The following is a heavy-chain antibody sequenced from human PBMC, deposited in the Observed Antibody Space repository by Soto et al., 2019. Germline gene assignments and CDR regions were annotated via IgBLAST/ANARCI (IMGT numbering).Heavy chain of an antibody. V-gene: IGHV1-8*02. D-gene: IGHD3-9*01. Sequence: ASVKVSCKASGYTFTSYYINWVRQATGQGLEWMGWINPNSGNTDYAQKFQGRVTMTRNTSISTAYMELSSLRSEDTAVYYCARGWGYCAWLLSPLGGMDVWGQGTTVTVSS. CDR3: ARGWGYCAWLLSPLGGMDV. CDR1: GYTFTSYY. J-gene: IGHJ6*02. CDR2: INPNSGNT.